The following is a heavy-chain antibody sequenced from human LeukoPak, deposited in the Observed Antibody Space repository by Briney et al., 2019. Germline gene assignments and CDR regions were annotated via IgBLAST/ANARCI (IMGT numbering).Heavy chain of an antibody. Sequence: GASVTVSCKASGYTFTYRYLHWVRQAPGQALEWMGWITPFNGNTNYAQKFQDRVTITRDGSMSTAYMELSSLRSEDTAMYYCASLRGGNPGRSAFDIWGQGTMVTVSS. D-gene: IGHD4-23*01. CDR1: GYTFTYRY. V-gene: IGHV1-45*02. CDR2: ITPFNGNT. CDR3: ASLRGGNPGRSAFDI. J-gene: IGHJ3*02.